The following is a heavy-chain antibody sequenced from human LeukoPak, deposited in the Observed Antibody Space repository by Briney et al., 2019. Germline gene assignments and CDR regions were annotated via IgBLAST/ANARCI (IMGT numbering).Heavy chain of an antibody. CDR3: AREMGLNIVATFGY. Sequence: QPGRSLRLSCAASGFTFSTSPMHWVRQAPGKGLEWVSVISSDGSTKYYTDSVKGRFTISRDNSKNTLYLQMNSLRAEDTAVYYCAREMGLNIVATFGYWGQGTLVTVSS. V-gene: IGHV3-30-3*01. CDR2: ISSDGSTK. J-gene: IGHJ4*02. CDR1: GFTFSTSP. D-gene: IGHD5-12*01.